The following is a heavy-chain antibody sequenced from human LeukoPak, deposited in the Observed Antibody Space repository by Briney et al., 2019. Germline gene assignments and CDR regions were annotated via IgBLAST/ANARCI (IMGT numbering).Heavy chain of an antibody. V-gene: IGHV1-58*02. CDR1: GFTFTSSA. CDR2: IVVGSGNT. CDR3: ARDYPTVAGIILAG. D-gene: IGHD6-19*01. J-gene: IGHJ4*02. Sequence: GTSVKVSCKASGFTFTSSAMQWVRQARGQRLEWIGWIVVGSGNTNYAQKFQERVTITRDMSTSTAYMELSSLRSEDTAVYFCARDYPTVAGIILAGWGQGTLVTVSS.